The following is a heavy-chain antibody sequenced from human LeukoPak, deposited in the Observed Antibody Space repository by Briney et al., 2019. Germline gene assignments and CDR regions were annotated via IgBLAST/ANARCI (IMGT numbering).Heavy chain of an antibody. CDR2: ISGDGTKT. Sequence: GGSLRLSCAASGFTFSDYWMHWVRQVPGEGLVWVSRISGDGTKTAYAGSVKGRFTISRGNAKNTLYLQMNSLRVEDTAVYYCARGRPHGNDYWGQGTLVTVSS. CDR3: ARGRPHGNDY. CDR1: GFTFSDYW. D-gene: IGHD4-23*01. J-gene: IGHJ4*02. V-gene: IGHV3-74*01.